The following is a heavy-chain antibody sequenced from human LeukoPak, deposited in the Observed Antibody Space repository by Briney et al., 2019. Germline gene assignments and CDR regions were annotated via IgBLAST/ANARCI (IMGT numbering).Heavy chain of an antibody. CDR1: GFTFSSYG. Sequence: PGRSLRLSCAASGFTFSSYGMHWVRQAPGKGLEWVAVIWYDGSNKYYADSVKGRFTISRDNSKNTLYLQMNSLRAEDTAVYYCARDPIGDYCHYGMDVWGQGTTVTVSS. CDR3: ARDPIGDYCHYGMDV. D-gene: IGHD2/OR15-2a*01. V-gene: IGHV3-33*01. J-gene: IGHJ6*02. CDR2: IWYDGSNK.